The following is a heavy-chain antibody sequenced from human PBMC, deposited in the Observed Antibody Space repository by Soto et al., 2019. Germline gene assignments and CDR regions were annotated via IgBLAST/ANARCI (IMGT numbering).Heavy chain of an antibody. CDR2: ITSDGKSK. J-gene: IGHJ5*02. D-gene: IGHD2-21*02. Sequence: PGGSLRLSCAASGFNFTNHWMHWVRQAPGKGLVWVSRITSDGKSKAYAESMKGRFAISRDNAKNTVYLQMNGLTVEDTAVYYCARESGDWPLNWFDPWGQGTLVTVSS. CDR1: GFNFTNHW. CDR3: ARESGDWPLNWFDP. V-gene: IGHV3-74*01.